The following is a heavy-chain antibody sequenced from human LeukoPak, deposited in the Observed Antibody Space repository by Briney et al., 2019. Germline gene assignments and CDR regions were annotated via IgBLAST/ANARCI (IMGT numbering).Heavy chain of an antibody. Sequence: KSGGPLRLSCAASGFTFSTYAMNWVRQAPGKGLEWVSSISSSSSYIYYADSVKGRFTISRDNAKNSLYLQMNSLRAEDTAVYYCARDLQQSTLSNNWFDPWGQGTLVTVSS. J-gene: IGHJ5*02. CDR2: ISSSSSYI. D-gene: IGHD6-13*01. V-gene: IGHV3-21*01. CDR1: GFTFSTYA. CDR3: ARDLQQSTLSNNWFDP.